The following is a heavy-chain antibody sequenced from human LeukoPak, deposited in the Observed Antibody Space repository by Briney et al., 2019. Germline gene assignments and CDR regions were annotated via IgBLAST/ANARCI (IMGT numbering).Heavy chain of an antibody. V-gene: IGHV3-7*04. CDR1: GFIFSSYW. CDR2: IKEDGSAK. CDR3: AMDMDV. J-gene: IGHJ6*02. Sequence: GGSLRLSCAASGFIFSSYWMNWVRQAPGKGLEWVANIKEDGSAKYYVDSVKGRFTISRDNAKNSLYLQMNSLRAEDTAVYYCAMDMDVWGQGTTVTVSS.